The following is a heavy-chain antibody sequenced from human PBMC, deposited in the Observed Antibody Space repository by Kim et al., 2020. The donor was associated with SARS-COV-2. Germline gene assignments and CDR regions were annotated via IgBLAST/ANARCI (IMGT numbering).Heavy chain of an antibody. V-gene: IGHV3-30*04. Sequence: GGSLRLSCAASGFTFSSYAMHWVRQAPGKGLEWVAVISYDGSNKYYADSVKGRFTISRDNSKNTLYLQMNSLRAEDTAVYYCARGSGSYQILIFDYWGQGTLVTVSS. CDR2: ISYDGSNK. J-gene: IGHJ4*02. D-gene: IGHD1-26*01. CDR1: GFTFSSYA. CDR3: ARGSGSYQILIFDY.